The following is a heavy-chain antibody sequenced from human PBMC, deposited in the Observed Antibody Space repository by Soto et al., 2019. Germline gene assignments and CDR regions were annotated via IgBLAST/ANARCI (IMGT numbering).Heavy chain of an antibody. CDR1: GGSFSGYY. CDR2: INHSGST. J-gene: IGHJ5*02. D-gene: IGHD1-7*01. CDR3: ARGSRNYANWFDP. Sequence: SETLSLTCAVYGGSFSGYYWSWIRQPPGKGLEWIGEINHSGSTNYNPSLKSRVTISVDTSKNQFSLKLSSVTAADTAVYYCARGSRNYANWFDPWGQGTLVTVSS. V-gene: IGHV4-34*01.